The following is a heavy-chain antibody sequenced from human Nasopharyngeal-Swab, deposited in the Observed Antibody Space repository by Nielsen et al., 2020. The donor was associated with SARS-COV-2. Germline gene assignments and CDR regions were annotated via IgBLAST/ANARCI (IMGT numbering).Heavy chain of an antibody. D-gene: IGHD2-2*01. CDR3: TRPSKTGYWYFDL. V-gene: IGHV4-39*01. CDR1: GGSISSSPYY. Sequence: SETLSLTCAVSGGSISSSPYYWGWIRQPPGKGLEWIGTIYYSGTTYSNPSLKSRVTISVDTSKDQFSLKLSSMTAADTAVYYCTRPSKTGYWYFDLWGRGTPVTVSS. J-gene: IGHJ2*01. CDR2: IYYSGTT.